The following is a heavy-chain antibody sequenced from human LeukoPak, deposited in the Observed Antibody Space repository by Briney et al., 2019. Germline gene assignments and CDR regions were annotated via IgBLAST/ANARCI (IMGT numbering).Heavy chain of an antibody. V-gene: IGHV4-34*01. CDR2: INHSGST. CDR3: AKSNGYGLVDI. J-gene: IGHJ3*02. CDR1: GGSFSGYY. D-gene: IGHD3-10*01. Sequence: SETLSLTCAVYGGSFSGYYWSWIRQPPGKGLEWIGEINHSGSTNYNPSLKSRVTISVDTSKNQFSLKPSSVTAADTAVYYCAKSNGYGLVDIWGQGTMVTVSS.